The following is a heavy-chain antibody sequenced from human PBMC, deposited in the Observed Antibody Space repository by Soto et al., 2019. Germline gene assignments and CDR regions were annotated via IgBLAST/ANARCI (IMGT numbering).Heavy chain of an antibody. Sequence: PSETLSLTCTVSGGSISSGDYYWSWIRQPPGKGLEWIGSIYYSGSTYYNLSLKSRVSISVDTSKNHFSLNLSSVTAADTAVYYCATYGLYSGYDFDPWGQGTLVTVSS. CDR2: IYYSGST. CDR1: GGSISSGDYY. V-gene: IGHV4-39*02. J-gene: IGHJ5*02. CDR3: ATYGLYSGYDFDP. D-gene: IGHD5-12*01.